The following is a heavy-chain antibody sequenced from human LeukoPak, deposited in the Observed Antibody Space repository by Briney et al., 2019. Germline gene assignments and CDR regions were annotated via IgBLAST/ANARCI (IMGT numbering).Heavy chain of an antibody. CDR2: ISGSGGST. V-gene: IGHV3-23*01. Sequence: GGSLRLSCAASGFTFSSYAMSWVRQAPGKGLEWVSAISGSGGSTYYADSVKGRFTISRDNSKNTLYLQMNSLRAEDTALYFCAKDSIGRQFYYDSSGYYAAGADAFDIWGQGTMVTVSS. CDR1: GFTFSSYA. CDR3: AKDSIGRQFYYDSSGYYAAGADAFDI. D-gene: IGHD3-22*01. J-gene: IGHJ3*02.